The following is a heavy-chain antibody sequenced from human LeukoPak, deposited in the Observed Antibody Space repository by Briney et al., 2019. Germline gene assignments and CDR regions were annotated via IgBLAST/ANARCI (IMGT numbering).Heavy chain of an antibody. V-gene: IGHV3-11*06. D-gene: IGHD3-3*01. CDR2: ISSSGSYT. J-gene: IGHJ4*02. CDR1: GFTFSDYY. Sequence: PGGSLRLSCAASGFTFSDYYLSWIRQTPGKGLEWVSYISSSGSYTNYADSVKGRFTISRDNASHLPYLQMNSRRAEDTAVYYWARGRRFDLCYWGQGTLVSVSS. CDR3: ARGRRFDLCY.